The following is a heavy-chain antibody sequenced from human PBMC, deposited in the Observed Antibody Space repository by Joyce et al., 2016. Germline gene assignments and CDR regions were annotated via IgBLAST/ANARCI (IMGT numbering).Heavy chain of an antibody. V-gene: IGHV1-2*02. CDR2: IDPRSGVT. J-gene: IGHJ1*01. D-gene: IGHD6-25*01. Sequence: QVHLVQSGAEVKRPGASVRLSCKASGYTFIGYYLHGVRQAPGQGFEWMGRIDPRSGVTNYAQKVQGRVSMIRDTTTNTAYLEVSRLRSDDTAVYFCASGSGQYSSGWAHWGQGTLLTVSS. CDR1: GYTFIGYY. CDR3: ASGSGQYSSGWAH.